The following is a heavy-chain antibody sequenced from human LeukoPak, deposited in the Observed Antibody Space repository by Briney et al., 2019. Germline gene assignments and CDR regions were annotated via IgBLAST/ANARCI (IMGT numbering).Heavy chain of an antibody. CDR2: VFYNGAT. J-gene: IGHJ4*02. Sequence: PSETLSLTCIVSGGSISSSIYYWAWVRQPPGKGLEWIGTVFYNGATQYSPSLRSRVTISIDTSTNQFSLKLTSVTAADTAVYYCARLRAFDYWGQGTLVTVSS. CDR3: ARLRAFDY. V-gene: IGHV4-39*07. CDR1: GGSISSSIYY.